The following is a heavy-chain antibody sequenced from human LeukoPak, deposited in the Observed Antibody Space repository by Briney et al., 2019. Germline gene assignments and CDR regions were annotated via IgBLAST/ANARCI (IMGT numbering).Heavy chain of an antibody. V-gene: IGHV4-31*03. J-gene: IGHJ4*02. CDR3: ARVSTDYHDSSGGVDY. D-gene: IGHD3-22*01. CDR1: GGSISSGGYY. Sequence: PSETLSLTCTVSGGSISSGGYYWSWIRQHPGKGLEWIGYIYYSGSTYYNPSLKSRVTISVDTSKNQFSLKLSSVTAADTAVYYCARVSTDYHDSSGGVDYWGQGTLVTVSS. CDR2: IYYSGST.